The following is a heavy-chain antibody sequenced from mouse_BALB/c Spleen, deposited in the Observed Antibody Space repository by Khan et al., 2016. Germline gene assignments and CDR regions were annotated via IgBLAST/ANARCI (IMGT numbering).Heavy chain of an antibody. CDR2: ISYSGST. V-gene: IGHV3-2*02. Sequence: EVQLQESGPGLVKPSQSLSLTCTVTGYSITSDYAWNWIRQFPGNKLEWMGYISYSGSTSYNPSLKSRISITRDTSKNQFFLQLNSVTTEDTATYYSARGEIYYWGQGTTLTVSS. CDR3: ARGEIYY. CDR1: GYSITSDYA. J-gene: IGHJ2*01.